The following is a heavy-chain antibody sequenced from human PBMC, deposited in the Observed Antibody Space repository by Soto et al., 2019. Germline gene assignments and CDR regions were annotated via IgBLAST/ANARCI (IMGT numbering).Heavy chain of an antibody. CDR3: TRVLGSYGYYYYYYMDV. D-gene: IGHD5-18*01. J-gene: IGHJ6*03. CDR2: IYYSGST. Sequence: SETLSLTCTVSGGSISSGGYYWSWIRQHPGKGLEWIGYIYYSGSTYYNPSLKSRVTISVDTSKNQFSLKLSSVTAADTAVYYCTRVLGSYGYYYYYYMDVWGKGTTVTVSS. CDR1: GGSISSGGYY. V-gene: IGHV4-31*03.